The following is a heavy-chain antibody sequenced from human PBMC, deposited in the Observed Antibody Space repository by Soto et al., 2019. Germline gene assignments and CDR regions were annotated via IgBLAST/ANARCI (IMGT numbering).Heavy chain of an antibody. D-gene: IGHD5-18*01. CDR1: GYTFTSYG. CDR2: ISAYNGNT. V-gene: IGHV1-18*01. Sequence: QVQLVQSGAEVKKPGASVKVSCKASGYTFTSYGISWVRQAPGQGLEWMGWISAYNGNTNYPQKLQGRVTMTTDTSTSRAYVALTGLRSADTAVYFCARVFMDTASRDYWGQGTLVTVSS. CDR3: ARVFMDTASRDY. J-gene: IGHJ4*02.